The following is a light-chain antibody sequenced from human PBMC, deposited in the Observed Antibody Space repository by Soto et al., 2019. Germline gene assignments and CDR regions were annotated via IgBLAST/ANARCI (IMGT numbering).Light chain of an antibody. V-gene: IGLV2-23*02. CDR1: SSDVGSYNL. CDR2: EVS. CDR3: YSYAGSSTLKV. J-gene: IGLJ1*01. Sequence: QSVLTQPASVSGSPGQSITISCTGTSSDVGSYNLVSWYQQYPGKAPKLMIYEVSKRPSGVSNRFSGSKSGNTASLTISGLQAEDEADYYCYSYAGSSTLKVFGTGTKVTVL.